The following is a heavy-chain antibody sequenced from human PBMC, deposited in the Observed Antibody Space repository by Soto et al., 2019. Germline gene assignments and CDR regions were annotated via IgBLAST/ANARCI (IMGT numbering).Heavy chain of an antibody. CDR2: MNPSTGNT. Sequence: ASVKVSCKASGSTFTTYDLTWVRQATGQGLEWMGWMNPSTGNTDYAQQFLGRVTMTRDTSISTAYMELSSLKSEDTAVYYCASGRFGEWVLKYWGQGAPVTVLL. J-gene: IGHJ4*02. CDR1: GSTFTTYD. V-gene: IGHV1-8*01. D-gene: IGHD3-10*01. CDR3: ASGRFGEWVLKY.